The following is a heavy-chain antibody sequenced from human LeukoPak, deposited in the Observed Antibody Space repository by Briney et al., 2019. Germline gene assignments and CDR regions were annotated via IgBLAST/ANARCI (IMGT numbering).Heavy chain of an antibody. V-gene: IGHV4-31*03. Sequence: SETLSLTCTVSGGSISSGGYYWSWIRQHPGKGLEWIGYIYYSGSTYYNPSLKSRVTISVDTPKNQFSLKLSSVTAADTAVYYCARRGTYYYYMDVWGKGTTVTVSS. CDR2: IYYSGST. CDR1: GGSISSGGYY. D-gene: IGHD3-16*01. CDR3: ARRGTYYYYMDV. J-gene: IGHJ6*03.